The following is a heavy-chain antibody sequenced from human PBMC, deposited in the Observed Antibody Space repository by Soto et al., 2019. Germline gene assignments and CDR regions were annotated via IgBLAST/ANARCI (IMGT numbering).Heavy chain of an antibody. CDR3: ARGWFGEFVYYFDY. CDR2: FDPEDGQT. D-gene: IGHD3-10*01. J-gene: IGHJ4*02. Sequence: GASVKVSCKVSGYTLSELSMHWVRQAPGKGLEWMGRFDPEDGQTIYAQKFQGRVTMTGDTSADTVYMELSSLRSDDTAVYYCARGWFGEFVYYFDYWGQGTLVTVSS. V-gene: IGHV1-24*01. CDR1: GYTLSELS.